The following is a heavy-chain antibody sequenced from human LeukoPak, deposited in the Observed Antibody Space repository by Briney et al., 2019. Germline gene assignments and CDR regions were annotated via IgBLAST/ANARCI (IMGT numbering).Heavy chain of an antibody. CDR2: IYGDGSFT. CDR3: ARVYETSGYLY. CDR1: GFTLSNFW. V-gene: IGHV3-74*01. Sequence: GGSMTLSCAVSGFTLSNFWMHWVRQPPRKGLVWVALIYGDGSFTRYAASVKGRFTISRDNAKNTVYLQMNSLRVEDTAVYYCARVYETSGYLYWGQGSLVTVSS. J-gene: IGHJ4*02. D-gene: IGHD3-22*01.